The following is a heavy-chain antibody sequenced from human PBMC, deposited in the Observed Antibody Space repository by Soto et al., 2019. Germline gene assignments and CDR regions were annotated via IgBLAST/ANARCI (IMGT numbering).Heavy chain of an antibody. V-gene: IGHV1-2*02. J-gene: IGHJ5*02. CDR1: GYTFTGYY. CDR3: ARDLGIAARQSWFDP. CDR2: INPNSGGT. Sequence: VASVKVSCKASGYTFTGYYMHWVRQAPGQGLEWMGWINPNSGGTNYAQKFQGRVTMTRDTSISTAYMELSRLRSDDTAVYYCARDLGIAARQSWFDPWGQGTLVTVSS. D-gene: IGHD6-6*01.